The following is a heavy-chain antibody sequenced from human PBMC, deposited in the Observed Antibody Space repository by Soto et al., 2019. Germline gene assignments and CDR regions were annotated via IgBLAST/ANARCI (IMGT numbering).Heavy chain of an antibody. Sequence: SLRLSCAASGFTFSSYIMNWVRQAPGKGLEWVSSISSSSSYIYYADSVKGRFTISRDNSKNTLFLQRNSLRAEDTAVYFCSKWSGFGDAWGQGTLVTVSS. CDR3: SKWSGFGDA. CDR1: GFTFSSYI. V-gene: IGHV3-21*04. CDR2: ISSSSSYI. J-gene: IGHJ5*02. D-gene: IGHD3-10*01.